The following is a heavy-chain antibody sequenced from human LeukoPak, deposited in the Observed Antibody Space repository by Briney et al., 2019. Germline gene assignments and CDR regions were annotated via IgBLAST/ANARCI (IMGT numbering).Heavy chain of an antibody. CDR1: GGSISSYY. CDR3: ARGNSCDY. D-gene: IGHD6-13*01. CDR2: IYYSGST. J-gene: IGHJ4*02. V-gene: IGHV4-59*08. Sequence: SETLSLTCTVSGGSISSYYWSWIRQPPGKGLEWIGYIYYSGSTNYNPSLKSRVTISVDTSKNQFSLKLSSVTAADTAVYYCARGNSCDYWGQGTLVTVSS.